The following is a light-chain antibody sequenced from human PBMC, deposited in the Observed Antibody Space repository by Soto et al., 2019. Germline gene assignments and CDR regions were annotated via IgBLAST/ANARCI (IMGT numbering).Light chain of an antibody. V-gene: IGKV3-20*01. J-gene: IGKJ1*01. CDR1: QSVSTRS. CDR2: GAS. Sequence: EIVFTQSPGTLSFSPGERATLSCRASQSVSTRSLAWYQQKPGQAPRLLISGASSRAADIPDRFSGSGSGTDFTLTINRLEPEDFAVYYCQQYDSSSRTFGQGTKVDIK. CDR3: QQYDSSSRT.